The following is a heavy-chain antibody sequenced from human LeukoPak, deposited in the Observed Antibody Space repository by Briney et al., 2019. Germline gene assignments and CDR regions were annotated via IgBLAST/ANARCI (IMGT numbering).Heavy chain of an antibody. J-gene: IGHJ4*02. CDR2: IDPTDSYT. V-gene: IGHV5-10-1*01. D-gene: IGHD3-10*01. Sequence: RGESLKISCKGSGYSFTNYWITWVRQMPGKGLEWLGRIDPTDSYTNYSPSFQGHVTISADKSISTAYLQWSSLKTSDTAMYYCARHCGSGSPLDHWGQGTLVTVSS. CDR3: ARHCGSGSPLDH. CDR1: GYSFTNYW.